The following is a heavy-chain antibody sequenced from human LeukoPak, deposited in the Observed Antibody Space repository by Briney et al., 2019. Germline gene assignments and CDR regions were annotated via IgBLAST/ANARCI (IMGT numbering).Heavy chain of an antibody. V-gene: IGHV3-74*01. CDR1: GFTFSSYW. Sequence: GGSLRLSCAASGFTFSSYWMHWVRQDPGKGLVGVARINTDGSGTGYADSVKGRFTISRDNAKNTLYLQMNSLGAEDTAVYYCARAIGAFDIRGQGTMVTVSS. J-gene: IGHJ3*02. CDR3: ARAIGAFDI. D-gene: IGHD2/OR15-2a*01. CDR2: INTDGSGT.